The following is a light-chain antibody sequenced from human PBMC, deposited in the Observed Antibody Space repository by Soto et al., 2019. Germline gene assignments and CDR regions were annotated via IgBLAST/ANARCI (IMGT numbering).Light chain of an antibody. J-gene: IGKJ2*01. CDR3: QQYTNCPSYT. CDR2: GAS. Sequence: EIVMTQSPATLSVSPGERATLSCRASQSVSTNLAWYQQKPGQSPRLLIYGASTRATGIPARFSGSGSETEFTLTISSLQYEDFAVYYCQQYTNCPSYTFGQGTHLEIK. V-gene: IGKV3-15*01. CDR1: QSVSTN.